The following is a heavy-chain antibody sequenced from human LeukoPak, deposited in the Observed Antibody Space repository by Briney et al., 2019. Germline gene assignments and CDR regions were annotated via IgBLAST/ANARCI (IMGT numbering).Heavy chain of an antibody. CDR2: INPNSGGT. CDR1: GYTFTGYY. V-gene: IGHV1-2*02. J-gene: IGHJ6*03. Sequence: ASVKVSCKASGYTFTGYYMHWVRQAPGQGLEWMGWINPNSGGTNYAQKFQGRVTMTRDTSISTAYMELSRLRSDDTAVYYCARGFIAAPHYYYYMDVWGKGTTVTVSS. CDR3: ARGFIAAPHYYYYMDV. D-gene: IGHD6-6*01.